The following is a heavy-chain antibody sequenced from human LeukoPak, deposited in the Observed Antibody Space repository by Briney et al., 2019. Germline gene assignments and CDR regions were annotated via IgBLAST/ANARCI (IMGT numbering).Heavy chain of an antibody. CDR2: ISYDGSNK. CDR1: GFTFSSYG. Sequence: PGRSLRLSCAASGFTFSSYGMHWVRQAPGKGLEWVAVISYDGSNKYYADSVKGRFTISRDNSENTLYLQMNSLRAEDTAVYYCAKDWLSGSYLAGMDVWGQGTTVTVSS. V-gene: IGHV3-30*18. CDR3: AKDWLSGSYLAGMDV. D-gene: IGHD1-26*01. J-gene: IGHJ6*02.